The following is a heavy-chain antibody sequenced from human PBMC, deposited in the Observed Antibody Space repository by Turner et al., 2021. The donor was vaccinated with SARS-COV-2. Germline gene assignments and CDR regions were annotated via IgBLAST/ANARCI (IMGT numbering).Heavy chain of an antibody. CDR3: ARGWNQGNYDK. CDR2: ISSDGSST. J-gene: IGHJ4*02. Sequence: EVQLVESGGGLGQPGGSLRLSCAVSGLTFSSHYFRWVRQAPGKGLVWVSRISSDGSSTTYADFVGGRFTISRDNAKNTLYLQMDSLRVEDTAVYYCARGWNQGNYDKWGQGTLVTVSS. D-gene: IGHD6-19*01. CDR1: GLTFSSHY. V-gene: IGHV3-74*01.